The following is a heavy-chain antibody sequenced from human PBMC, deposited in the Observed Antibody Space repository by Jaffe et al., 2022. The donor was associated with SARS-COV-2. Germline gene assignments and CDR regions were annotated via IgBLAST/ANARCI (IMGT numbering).Heavy chain of an antibody. D-gene: IGHD6-19*01. Sequence: EVQLLESGGGLVQPGGSLRLSCAASGFTFSSYAMSWVRQAPGKGLEWVSAISGSGGSTYYADSVKGRFTISRDNSKNTLYLQMNSLRAEDTAVYYCAKGPLSEQWLVPGLDYWGQGTLVTVSS. CDR3: AKGPLSEQWLVPGLDY. CDR2: ISGSGGST. J-gene: IGHJ4*02. CDR1: GFTFSSYA. V-gene: IGHV3-23*01.